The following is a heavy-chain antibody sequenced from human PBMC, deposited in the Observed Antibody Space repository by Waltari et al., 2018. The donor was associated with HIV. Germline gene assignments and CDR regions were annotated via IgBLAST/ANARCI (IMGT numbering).Heavy chain of an antibody. Sequence: QVQLVESGGGVVQPGRSLSLSCAASGSTLCSIAWYWVTQAPGKGLEWVAVISYDGSNKSYADSVKGRFTISRDNSKITLYLQMNSLRAEDTAVYYCARERYYDSSGAGFDYWGQGTLVTVSS. CDR1: GSTLCSIA. CDR2: ISYDGSNK. D-gene: IGHD3-22*01. CDR3: ARERYYDSSGAGFDY. J-gene: IGHJ4*02. V-gene: IGHV3-30-3*01.